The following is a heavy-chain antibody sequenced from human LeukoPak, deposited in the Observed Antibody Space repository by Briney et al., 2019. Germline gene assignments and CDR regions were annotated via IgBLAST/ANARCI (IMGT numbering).Heavy chain of an antibody. CDR2: ISSSGSTI. V-gene: IGHV3-11*01. D-gene: IGHD3-22*01. CDR3: ARELSYYYDSSGYHFPFQH. J-gene: IGHJ1*01. CDR1: GFTFSDYY. Sequence: GGSLRLSCAASGFTFSDYYMSWIRQAPGKGQEGVSYISSSGSTIYYADSVKGRFTISRDNAKNSLYLQMNSLRAEDTAVYYCARELSYYYDSSGYHFPFQHWGQGTLVTVSS.